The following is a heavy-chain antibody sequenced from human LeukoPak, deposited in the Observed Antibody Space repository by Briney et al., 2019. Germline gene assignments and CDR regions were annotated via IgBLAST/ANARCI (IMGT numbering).Heavy chain of an antibody. CDR2: ISHDGSNK. Sequence: QPGGSLRLSCAASGFTFSSYGMHWVRQALGKGLEWVAVISHDGSNKYYADSVKGRFTISRDNSKNTLYLQMNSLRAEDTAVYYCAKPLLWFGEFNDAFDIWGQGTMVTVSS. CDR3: AKPLLWFGEFNDAFDI. V-gene: IGHV3-30*18. D-gene: IGHD3-10*01. J-gene: IGHJ3*02. CDR1: GFTFSSYG.